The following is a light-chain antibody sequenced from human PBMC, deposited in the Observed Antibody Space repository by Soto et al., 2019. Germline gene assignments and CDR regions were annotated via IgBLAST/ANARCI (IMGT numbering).Light chain of an antibody. J-gene: IGKJ5*01. CDR1: QSVSSSY. CDR2: GAS. CDR3: QQYGSPPIT. V-gene: IGKV3-20*01. Sequence: IVLTQSPCTLSLSPGSRSTLSCRAGQSVSSSYLALYQQKRGQSPRTXLHGASSRANRIPDRFRGSVYGTEFHLTISRLETEDFAVYYCQQYGSPPITFGQGTRLEIK.